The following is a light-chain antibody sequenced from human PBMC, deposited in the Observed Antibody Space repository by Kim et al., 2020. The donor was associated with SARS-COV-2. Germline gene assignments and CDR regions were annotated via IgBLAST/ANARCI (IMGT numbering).Light chain of an antibody. CDR1: QSVSSSD. J-gene: IGKJ4*02. Sequence: SPGERATLSCKAGQSVSSSDLAWYQQKPGQAPRLLSYGASRRATGIPDRFSGSGSGTDFTLTISRREPEDFAVYYCQQYGDSPRTFGGGTKVEIK. CDR3: QQYGDSPRT. V-gene: IGKV3-20*01. CDR2: GAS.